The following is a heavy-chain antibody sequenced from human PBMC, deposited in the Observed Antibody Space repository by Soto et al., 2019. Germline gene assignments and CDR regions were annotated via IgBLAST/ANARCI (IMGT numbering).Heavy chain of an antibody. Sequence: ASVKVSCKASGYTFTSYGISWVRQAPGQGLEWMGWISAYNGNTNYAQKLQGRVTMTTDTSTSTAYMELRSLRSDDTAVYYCARDQSPYYDILTGANNFDYWGQGTLVTVSS. CDR2: ISAYNGNT. CDR3: ARDQSPYYDILTGANNFDY. CDR1: GYTFTSYG. V-gene: IGHV1-18*01. D-gene: IGHD3-9*01. J-gene: IGHJ4*02.